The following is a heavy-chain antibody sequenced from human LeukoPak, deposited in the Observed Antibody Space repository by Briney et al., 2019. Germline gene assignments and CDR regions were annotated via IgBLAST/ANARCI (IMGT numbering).Heavy chain of an antibody. CDR3: ARDRGQQWLWWFDP. D-gene: IGHD6-19*01. Sequence: PSETLSLTCTVSGGSISSYYWSWIRQPAGKGLEWIGRIYTSGSTNYNPSLKSRVTMSVDTSKNQFSLRLSSVTAADTAVYYCARDRGQQWLWWFDPWGQGTLVTVSS. V-gene: IGHV4-4*07. CDR2: IYTSGST. J-gene: IGHJ5*02. CDR1: GGSISSYY.